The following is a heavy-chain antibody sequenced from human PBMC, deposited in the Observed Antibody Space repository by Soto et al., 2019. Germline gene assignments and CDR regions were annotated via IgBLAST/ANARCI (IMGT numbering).Heavy chain of an antibody. J-gene: IGHJ5*01. Sequence: EVQLVESGGGLVKPGGSLRLSCAASGFTFSAYTMNWVRQAPGKGLEWVSSLDPSSTYIYYADSVKGRFTLSRDNAKNSLFLRLNSRRADDPALYFCVSGSSGDYDSWGQGTLVTVSS. D-gene: IGHD4-17*01. CDR3: VSGSSGDYDS. V-gene: IGHV3-21*02. CDR1: GFTFSAYT. CDR2: LDPSSTYI.